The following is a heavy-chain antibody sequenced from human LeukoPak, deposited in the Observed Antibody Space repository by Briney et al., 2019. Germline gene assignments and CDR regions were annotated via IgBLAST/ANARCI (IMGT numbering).Heavy chain of an antibody. CDR1: GGSASSGSYY. Sequence: SETLSLTCTVSGGSASSGSYYWSWIRQPPGKGLEWIGYIYYSGSTNYNPSLKSRVTISVDTSKNQFSLKLSSVTAADTAVYYCARVDVVGARYFDYWGQGTLVTVSS. CDR3: ARVDVVGARYFDY. D-gene: IGHD2-15*01. CDR2: IYYSGST. J-gene: IGHJ4*02. V-gene: IGHV4-61*01.